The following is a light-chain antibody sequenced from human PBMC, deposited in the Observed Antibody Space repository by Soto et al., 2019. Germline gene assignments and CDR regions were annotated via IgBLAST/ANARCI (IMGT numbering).Light chain of an antibody. V-gene: IGLV2-14*01. J-gene: IGLJ2*01. CDR1: SSDVGSYNF. CDR3: SSYTSSTTVI. CDR2: EVS. Sequence: QSVLTQPASVSGSPGQSITISCTGTSSDVGSYNFVSWYQHHPGKAPKLMIYEVSNRPSGVSDRFSGSKSGTTASLTISGLQAEDEADYHCSSYTSSTTVIFGGGTKLTVL.